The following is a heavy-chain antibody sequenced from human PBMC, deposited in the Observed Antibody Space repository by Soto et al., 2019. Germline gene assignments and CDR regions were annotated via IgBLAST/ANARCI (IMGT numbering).Heavy chain of an antibody. Sequence: EAQLVESGGGLVQPGGSLRLSCAASGFSFGSFWMSWVRQAPGKGLEWMANINEDGNKKYYVDSVRGRFTISRDNSKDSLYLQMDSLRVEDTAVYYCAGGVYVSGWYMAHFDFWGQGSLVMVSS. V-gene: IGHV3-7*04. CDR2: INEDGNKK. J-gene: IGHJ4*02. CDR3: AGGVYVSGWYMAHFDF. D-gene: IGHD6-19*01. CDR1: GFSFGSFW.